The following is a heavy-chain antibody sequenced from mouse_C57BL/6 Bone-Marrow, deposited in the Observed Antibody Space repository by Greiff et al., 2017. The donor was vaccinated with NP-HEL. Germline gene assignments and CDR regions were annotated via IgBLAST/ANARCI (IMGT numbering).Heavy chain of an antibody. CDR2: INPYNGGT. D-gene: IGHD1-1*01. V-gene: IGHV1-19*01. CDR3: ARPDYYGSGYPAWFAY. Sequence: VQLQQSGPVLVKPGASVKMSCKASGYTFTDYYMNWVKQSHGKSLEWIGVINPYNGGTSYNQKFKGKATLTVDKSSSTAYMELNSLTSEDSAVYCCARPDYYGSGYPAWFAYWGQGTLVTVSA. J-gene: IGHJ3*01. CDR1: GYTFTDYY.